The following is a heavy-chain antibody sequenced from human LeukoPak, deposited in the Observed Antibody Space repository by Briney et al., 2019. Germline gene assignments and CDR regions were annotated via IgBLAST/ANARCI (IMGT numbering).Heavy chain of an antibody. V-gene: IGHV3-15*01. D-gene: IGHD3-22*01. Sequence: PGGSLGLSCAASGFTFSDAWMNWVRQAPGKGLEWVGRIKSKADGGTIDYAAPAKGRFTISRDDSKNTVYMQMNSLKTEDTAVYYCSYYYDSSGYVDYWGQGTLVTVSS. CDR2: IKSKADGGTI. J-gene: IGHJ4*02. CDR1: GFTFSDAW. CDR3: SYYYDSSGYVDY.